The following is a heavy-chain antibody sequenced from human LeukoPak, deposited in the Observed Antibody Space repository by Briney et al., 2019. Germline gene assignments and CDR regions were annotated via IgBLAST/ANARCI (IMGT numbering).Heavy chain of an antibody. CDR1: GFTFSNYG. V-gene: IGHV3-30*02. D-gene: IGHD3-16*01. J-gene: IGHJ6*03. CDR2: IRNDGSNK. CDR3: AKRPSGGGYYYYLDV. Sequence: GGSLRLSCAASGFTFSNYGMHWVRQAPGKGLEWVAFIRNDGSNKFYADSVKGRFTISRDNSKNTLYLQMNSLRAEDTAVYYCAKRPSGGGYYYYLDVWGKGTTVTVSS.